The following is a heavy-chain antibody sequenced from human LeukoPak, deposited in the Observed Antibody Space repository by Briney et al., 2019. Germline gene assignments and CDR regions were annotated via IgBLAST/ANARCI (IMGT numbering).Heavy chain of an antibody. D-gene: IGHD2-8*01. CDR1: GFTFSEAW. J-gene: IGHJ4*02. CDR3: MTDVLWDPAGY. Sequence: TGGSLRLSCAASGFTFSEAWMSWVRQAPGKGLEWVGRIKSKADGATIDYAAPVKGRFTISRDDSESTLYLRMSRLKTEDTAVYYCMTDVLWDPAGYWGQGTLVTVSS. CDR2: IKSKADGATI. V-gene: IGHV3-15*01.